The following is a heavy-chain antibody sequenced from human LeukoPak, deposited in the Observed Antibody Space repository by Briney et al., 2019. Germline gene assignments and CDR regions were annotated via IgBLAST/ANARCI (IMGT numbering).Heavy chain of an antibody. CDR3: SAAVAGSFPG. CDR1: GFTFSSYS. V-gene: IGHV3-23*01. D-gene: IGHD6-19*01. J-gene: IGHJ4*02. Sequence: GGSLRLPCAASGFTFSSYSMSWVRQAPGKGLEWVSGTSDRGDYTYYADSVKGRFTISRDNSKNTVYLQMSSLRTEDTAVYYSSAAVAGSFPGWGQETLVIVSS. CDR2: TSDRGDYT.